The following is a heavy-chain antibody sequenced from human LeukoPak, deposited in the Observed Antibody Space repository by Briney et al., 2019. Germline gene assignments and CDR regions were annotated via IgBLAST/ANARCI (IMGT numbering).Heavy chain of an antibody. CDR3: AKGSAAGRPYYFDY. J-gene: IGHJ4*02. CDR1: GFIFSNYA. D-gene: IGHD6-25*01. Sequence: PGGSLRLSCAASGFIFSNYAMSWVRQAPGKGLEXXXAIDSTGXYTXYAXXVKGRFTISKDSSKTILYLQMNSLRAEDAAVYFCAKGSAAGRPYYFDYWGQGTLVTVSS. V-gene: IGHV3-23*01. CDR2: IDSTGXYT.